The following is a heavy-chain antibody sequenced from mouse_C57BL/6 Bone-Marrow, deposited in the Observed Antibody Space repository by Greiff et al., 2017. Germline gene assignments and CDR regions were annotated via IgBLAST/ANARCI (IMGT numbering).Heavy chain of an antibody. D-gene: IGHD2-3*01. CDR1: GYTFTTYP. CDR3: ARGIYDGYYHWYFDV. CDR2: FHPYNDDT. J-gene: IGHJ1*03. V-gene: IGHV1-47*01. Sequence: QVQLKESGAELVKPGASVKMSCKASGYTFTTYPIEWMKQNHGKSLEWIGNFHPYNDDTKYNEKFKGKATLTVEKSSSTVYLELSRLTSDDSAVYYCARGIYDGYYHWYFDVWGTGTTVTVSS.